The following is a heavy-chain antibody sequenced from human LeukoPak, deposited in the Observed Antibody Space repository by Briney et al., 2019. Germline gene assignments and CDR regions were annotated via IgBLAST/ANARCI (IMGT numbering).Heavy chain of an antibody. V-gene: IGHV4-59*08. D-gene: IGHD6-13*01. CDR2: IYYSGST. J-gene: IGHJ4*02. CDR3: GRHTHIAPLSSLKY. Sequence: SETLSLTCTVSGGSISSYYWSWIRQTPGKGLEWIGDIYYSGSTNYNPSLKSRVTISVDTSKNQFSLKLSSMTAADTAVYYCGRHTHIAPLSSLKYWGQGTLVTVSS. CDR1: GGSISSYY.